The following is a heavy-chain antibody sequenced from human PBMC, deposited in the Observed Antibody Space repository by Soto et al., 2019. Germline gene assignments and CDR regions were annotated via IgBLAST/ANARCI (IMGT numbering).Heavy chain of an antibody. D-gene: IGHD1-1*01. J-gene: IGHJ3*02. CDR1: GFTFSTYA. V-gene: IGHV3-23*01. CDR3: AKDLAATATGDSFDI. CDR2: VTNSGSNT. Sequence: GGALKLSCAASGFTFSTYAMTWVRQAPGKGLERVSSVTNSGSNTYHADSVKGRFTISRDNSKSMLFLQMNSLRAEDTALYYCAKDLAATATGDSFDIWGQGTMVTVSS.